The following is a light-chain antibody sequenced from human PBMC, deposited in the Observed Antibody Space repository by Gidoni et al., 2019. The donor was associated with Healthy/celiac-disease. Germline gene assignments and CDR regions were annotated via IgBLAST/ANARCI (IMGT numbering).Light chain of an antibody. CDR3: QQSYSTPALT. CDR1: QSISSN. CDR2: AAS. V-gene: IGKV1-39*01. J-gene: IGKJ4*01. Sequence: DIQMTQSPSSLSASVGDRVTITGRASQSISSNLNWYQQKPGKAPKHLIYAASSLKSGVPSRLRSSGSGTDVTITISSLQPEEFSTDYCQQSYSTPALTFGGGTKVEIK.